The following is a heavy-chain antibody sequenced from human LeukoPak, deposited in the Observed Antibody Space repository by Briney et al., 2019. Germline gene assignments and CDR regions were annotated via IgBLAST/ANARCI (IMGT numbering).Heavy chain of an antibody. V-gene: IGHV4-4*07. CDR1: GGSVNSYY. D-gene: IGHD2-2*01. CDR3: VRDGRGYCSSSSVCYSWFDP. J-gene: IGHJ5*02. CDR2: IYTSGTT. Sequence: TSETLSLTCTVSGGSVNSYYWSWIRQPAGKGLEWIGRIYTSGTTNYNPSLKSRVSMSVDTSKNQFSLKLSSLTAADTAVYYCVRDGRGYCSSSSVCYSWFDPWGQGTLVAVSP.